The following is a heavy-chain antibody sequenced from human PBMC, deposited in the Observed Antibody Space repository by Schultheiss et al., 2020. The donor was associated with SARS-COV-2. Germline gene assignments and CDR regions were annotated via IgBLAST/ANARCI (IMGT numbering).Heavy chain of an antibody. J-gene: IGHJ4*02. V-gene: IGHV1-46*01. Sequence: ASVKVSCKASGYTFTTYDINGVRQAPGQGLEWMGIINPNSGGTNYAQKFQGRVTMTRDTSTSTVYMELSSLRSEDTAVYYCARGQTRGGFDYWGQGTLVTVSS. CDR1: GYTFTTYD. CDR2: INPNSGGT. D-gene: IGHD3-10*01. CDR3: ARGQTRGGFDY.